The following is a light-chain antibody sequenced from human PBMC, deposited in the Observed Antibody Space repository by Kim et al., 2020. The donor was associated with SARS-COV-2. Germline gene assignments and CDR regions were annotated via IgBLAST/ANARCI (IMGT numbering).Light chain of an antibody. Sequence: SALTQPASVSGSPGQSITLSCTGTSSDVGGYNYVSWYQQHPGKAPKLMIYDVSNRPSGVSNRFSGSKSGNTASLTISGLQAEDEADYYCSSYTSSSTWVFGGGTQLTV. J-gene: IGLJ3*02. V-gene: IGLV2-14*03. CDR2: DVS. CDR1: SSDVGGYNY. CDR3: SSYTSSSTWV.